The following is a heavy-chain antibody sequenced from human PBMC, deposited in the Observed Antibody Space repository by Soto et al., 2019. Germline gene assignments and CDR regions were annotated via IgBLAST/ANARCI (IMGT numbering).Heavy chain of an antibody. CDR1: GFTFHSYG. V-gene: IGHV3-33*01. CDR3: ARGRDSYGPRLGYGMDV. D-gene: IGHD5-18*01. Sequence: PGGSLRLSCTTSGFTFHSYGLHWVRQAPGKGLEWVAVIWYDGSNKYYADSVKGRLTISRDNSKNTLYLQMNSLRAEDTAVYYCARGRDSYGPRLGYGMDVWGQGTTVTVSS. CDR2: IWYDGSNK. J-gene: IGHJ6*02.